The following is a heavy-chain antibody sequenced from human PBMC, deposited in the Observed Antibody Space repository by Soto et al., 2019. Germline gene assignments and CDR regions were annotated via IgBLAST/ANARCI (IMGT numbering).Heavy chain of an antibody. CDR2: INNSGGFT. CDR1: GFTFSDYA. CDR3: AKDGETVFSSGYSYNYGDH. J-gene: IGHJ4*02. D-gene: IGHD5-18*01. V-gene: IGHV3-23*01. Sequence: EVQLLESGGDLVQPGGSLRLSCAASGFTFSDYAMGWVRQAPGKGLEWVSGINNSGGFTYYADSVKGRFTVSRDNTKNTLYLQMNSLRAEDTAMYYCAKDGETVFSSGYSYNYGDHWGQGTLVTVS.